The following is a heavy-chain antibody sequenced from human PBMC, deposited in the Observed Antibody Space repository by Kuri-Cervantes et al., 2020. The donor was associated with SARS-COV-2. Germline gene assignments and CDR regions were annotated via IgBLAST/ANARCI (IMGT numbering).Heavy chain of an antibody. CDR2: ISAYNGNT. J-gene: IGHJ4*02. V-gene: IGHV1-18*01. Sequence: ASVKVSCKASGYTFTSYDISWVRQAPGQGLEWMGWISAYNGNTNYAQKLQGRVTMTTDTSTSTAYMELSSLRSEDTAVYYCATAGTTAMALFDYWGQGTLVTVSS. CDR3: ATAGTTAMALFDY. D-gene: IGHD5-18*01. CDR1: GYTFTSYD.